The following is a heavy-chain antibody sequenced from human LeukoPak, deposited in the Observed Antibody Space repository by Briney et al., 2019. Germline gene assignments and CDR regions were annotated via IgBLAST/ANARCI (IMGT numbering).Heavy chain of an antibody. CDR3: TTDSSGVDY. D-gene: IGHD6-6*01. Sequence: SGGSLRLSCATSGFTFSGSAMHWVRQASGKGLEWVGRIRSKVNSYATAYTASVKGRFTISRDDSKNTAYLQMNSLKTEDTAVYYCTTDSSGVDYWGQGTLVTVSS. J-gene: IGHJ4*02. V-gene: IGHV3-73*01. CDR1: GFTFSGSA. CDR2: IRSKVNSYAT.